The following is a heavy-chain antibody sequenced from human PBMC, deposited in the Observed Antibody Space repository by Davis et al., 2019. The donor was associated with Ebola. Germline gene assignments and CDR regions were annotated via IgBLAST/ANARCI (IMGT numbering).Heavy chain of an antibody. D-gene: IGHD3-3*01. V-gene: IGHV3-7*01. J-gene: IGHJ4*02. CDR2: TKQDGSEK. Sequence: GGSLRLSCAASGFTFSTNWMNWVRQAPGKGLEWVANTKQDGSEKYYVDSVKGRFTISRDNAKNSLYLQMNSLRAEDTAVYYCARSTTYYDFWSGYQAYWGQGTLVTVSS. CDR3: ARSTTYYDFWSGYQAY. CDR1: GFTFSTNW.